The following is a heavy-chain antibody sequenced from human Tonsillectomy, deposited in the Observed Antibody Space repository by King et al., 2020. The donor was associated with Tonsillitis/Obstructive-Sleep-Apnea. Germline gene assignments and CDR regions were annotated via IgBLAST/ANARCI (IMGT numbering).Heavy chain of an antibody. CDR2: IYYSGST. D-gene: IGHD3-3*01. Sequence: VQLQESGPGLVKPSETLSLTCTVSGGSISSYYWSWIRQPPGKGLEWIGYIYYSGSTNYNPSLKSRVTISVDTSKNQFSLKLSSVTAADTAVYYCARGLRFWSGYVDNWFDPWGQGTLVTVSS. CDR1: GGSISSYY. CDR3: ARGLRFWSGYVDNWFDP. V-gene: IGHV4-59*01. J-gene: IGHJ5*02.